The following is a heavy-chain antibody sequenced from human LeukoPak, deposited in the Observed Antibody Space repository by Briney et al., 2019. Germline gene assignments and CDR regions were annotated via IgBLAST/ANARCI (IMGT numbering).Heavy chain of an antibody. Sequence: EASVKVSCKASGYTFTSYGISWVRQAPGQGLEWMGWISAYNGNTKYAQNLQGRVTMTTDISTSTAYMELRSLRSDDTAVYYCARPGADCGSAGCYTYPYYGLDVWGQGTTVTVSS. CDR3: ARPGADCGSAGCYTYPYYGLDV. D-gene: IGHD2-2*02. V-gene: IGHV1-18*01. CDR1: GYTFTSYG. CDR2: ISAYNGNT. J-gene: IGHJ6*02.